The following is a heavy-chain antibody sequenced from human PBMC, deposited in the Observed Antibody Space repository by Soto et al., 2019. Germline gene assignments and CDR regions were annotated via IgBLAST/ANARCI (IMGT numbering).Heavy chain of an antibody. J-gene: IGHJ4*02. Sequence: GGSPGICCAASGFTFSSYAMSWVRQAPGKGLEWVSAISGSGGSTYYADSVKGRFTISRDNSKNTLYLQMNSLRAEDTAVYYCAKDINTMIVVVVDYWGQGTLVTVYS. CDR2: ISGSGGST. D-gene: IGHD3-22*01. CDR3: AKDINTMIVVVVDY. CDR1: GFTFSSYA. V-gene: IGHV3-23*01.